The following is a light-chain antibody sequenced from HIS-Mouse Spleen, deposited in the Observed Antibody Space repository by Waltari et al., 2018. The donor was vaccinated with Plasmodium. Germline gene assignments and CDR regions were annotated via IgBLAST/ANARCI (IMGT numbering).Light chain of an antibody. Sequence: QSALTQPASVSGSPGQSITISCTGTSSDVGSYHLVSWYQQHPGKAPKLMIYEGSKRPSGVCNRSSGSKAGKTASLTISGLQAEDEADYYCCSYAGSSTCVVFGGGTKLTVL. CDR2: EGS. CDR1: SSDVGSYHL. V-gene: IGLV2-23*01. CDR3: CSYAGSSTCVV. J-gene: IGLJ2*01.